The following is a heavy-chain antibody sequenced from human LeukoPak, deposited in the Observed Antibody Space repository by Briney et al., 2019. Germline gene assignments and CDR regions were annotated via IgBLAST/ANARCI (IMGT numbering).Heavy chain of an antibody. CDR2: INPNSGGT. V-gene: IGHV1-2*02. Sequence: GASVKVSCKASGYTFTGYYMHWVRQAPGQGLEWMGWINPNSGGTNYAQKFQGRVTMTGDTSISTAYMELSRLRSDDTAVYYCARITAGYYDILTGTNFDYWGQGTLVTVSS. J-gene: IGHJ4*02. CDR1: GYTFTGYY. D-gene: IGHD3-9*01. CDR3: ARITAGYYDILTGTNFDY.